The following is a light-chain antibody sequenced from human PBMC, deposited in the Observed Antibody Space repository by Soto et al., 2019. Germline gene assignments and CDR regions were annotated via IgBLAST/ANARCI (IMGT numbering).Light chain of an antibody. V-gene: IGLV2-8*01. CDR3: SSYAGNNNLV. J-gene: IGLJ1*01. CDR2: EVT. Sequence: QSVLTQPPSASGSPGQSVTISCTGTNSDVGGYNYVSWYQQHPGKAPKLMIYEVTKRPSGVPDRFSGSKSGNTASLTVSGLQAEDEADYYCSSYAGNNNLVFGTGTKVTVL. CDR1: NSDVGGYNY.